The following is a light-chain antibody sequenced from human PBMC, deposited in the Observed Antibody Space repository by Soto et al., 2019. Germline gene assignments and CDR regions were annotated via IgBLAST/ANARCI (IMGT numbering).Light chain of an antibody. J-gene: IGKJ3*01. CDR3: QQYNNWPFT. CDR1: QSISSN. V-gene: IGKV3-15*01. CDR2: GAS. Sequence: EIVMTQSPATLSVSPGERATLSCRASQSISSNLAWYQQKPGQAPRLLIYGASTRATGIPATFSGSGSGTEYTLTFSSLQSDEFAVYYYQQYNNWPFTFGPGTKVDIK.